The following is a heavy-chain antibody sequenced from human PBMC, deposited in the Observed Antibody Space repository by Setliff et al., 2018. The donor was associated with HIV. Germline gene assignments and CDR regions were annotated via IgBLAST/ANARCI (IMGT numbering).Heavy chain of an antibody. V-gene: IGHV1-2*02. CDR1: GYTFTNYY. D-gene: IGHD5-18*01. J-gene: IGHJ4*02. CDR3: ARTLPQYTNLFDY. CDR2: INPNSGGT. Sequence: ASVKVSCKASGYTFTNYYMHWVRQAPGQGLEWMGWINPNSGGTNYAQKFQGRVTMTRDTSISTAYMELSRLRSDDTAVYYSARTLPQYTNLFDYWGQGTLVTVSS.